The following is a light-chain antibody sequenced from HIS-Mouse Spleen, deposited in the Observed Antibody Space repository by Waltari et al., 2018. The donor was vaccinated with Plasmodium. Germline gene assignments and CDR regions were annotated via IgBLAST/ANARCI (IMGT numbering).Light chain of an antibody. V-gene: IGKV1-33*01. Sequence: DIQMTQSPSSLSATVGDRVTITFQASQDISNYLHWYQQKPGKAPKLLIYDASNLETGVPSRFSGSGSGTDFTFTISSLQPEDIATYYCQQYDNLPPLFTFGPGTKVDIK. CDR2: DAS. CDR1: QDISNY. CDR3: QQYDNLPPLFT. J-gene: IGKJ3*01.